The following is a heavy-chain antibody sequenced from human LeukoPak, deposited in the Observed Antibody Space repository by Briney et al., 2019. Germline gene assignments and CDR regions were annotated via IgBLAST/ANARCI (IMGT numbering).Heavy chain of an antibody. D-gene: IGHD3-22*01. CDR3: ARDQRSSGYTPDGSNWFHP. CDR1: GYSISSGYY. Sequence: SEALSLTYAVSGYSISSGYYWGWIRQPPGKGLEWIGSIYHSGSTYYNPSLKSRVTISVDTSKNQFSLKLSSVTAADTAVYYCARDQRSSGYTPDGSNWFHPWGQGTLVTVSS. CDR2: IYHSGST. V-gene: IGHV4-38-2*02. J-gene: IGHJ5*02.